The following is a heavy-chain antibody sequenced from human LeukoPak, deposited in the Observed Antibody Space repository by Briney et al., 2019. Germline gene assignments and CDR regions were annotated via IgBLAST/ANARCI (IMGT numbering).Heavy chain of an antibody. CDR2: IYSSGSF. CDR3: AREPRSMGWFDL. Sequence: PSETLSLTCTVPGGSLSLYYWTWIRQSAGKGLEWIGRIYSSGSFNYSPSLKSRVSMSVDTSKNQFSLKLSSVTAADTAVYYCAREPRSMGWFDLWGQGSLVIVSS. V-gene: IGHV4-4*07. CDR1: GGSLSLYY. D-gene: IGHD2/OR15-2a*01. J-gene: IGHJ5*02.